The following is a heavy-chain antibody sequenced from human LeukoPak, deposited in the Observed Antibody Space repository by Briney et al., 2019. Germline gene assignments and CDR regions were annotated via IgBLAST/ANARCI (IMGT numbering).Heavy chain of an antibody. Sequence: GGSLRLSCAASGFTFSSYEMNWVRQAPGKGLEWVSYISSSGSTIYYADSVKGRFTISRDNAKNSLYLQMNSLRVEDTAVYYCVREDATAFDYWGQGTLVAVSS. CDR1: GFTFSSYE. V-gene: IGHV3-48*03. D-gene: IGHD4-17*01. J-gene: IGHJ4*02. CDR2: ISSSGSTI. CDR3: VREDATAFDY.